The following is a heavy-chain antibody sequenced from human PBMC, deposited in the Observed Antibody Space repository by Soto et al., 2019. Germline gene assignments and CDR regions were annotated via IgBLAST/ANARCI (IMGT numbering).Heavy chain of an antibody. CDR3: AKDTMIVVVTPPYDY. CDR2: ISGSGGST. CDR1: GFTFSGYS. D-gene: IGHD3-22*01. V-gene: IGHV3-23*01. Sequence: GGSKRLSCAAAGFTFSGYSMSWVRQAPGKGLEWVSAISGSGGSTYYADSVKGRFTISRDNSKNTLYLQMNSLRAEDTAVYYCAKDTMIVVVTPPYDYWGQGTLVTVSS. J-gene: IGHJ4*02.